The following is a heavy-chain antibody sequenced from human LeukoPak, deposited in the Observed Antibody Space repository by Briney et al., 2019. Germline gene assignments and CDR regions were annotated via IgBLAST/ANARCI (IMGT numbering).Heavy chain of an antibody. D-gene: IGHD5-24*01. J-gene: IGHJ5*02. CDR3: ARGIERINWFDP. CDR1: GGTFSSYT. Sequence: SVKVSCKASGGTFSSYTISWVRQAPGQGLEWMGRIIPILGIANYAQKFQGRVRITADKSTSTAYMELSSLRSEDTAVYYCARGIERINWFDPWGQGTLVTVSS. CDR2: IIPILGIA. V-gene: IGHV1-69*02.